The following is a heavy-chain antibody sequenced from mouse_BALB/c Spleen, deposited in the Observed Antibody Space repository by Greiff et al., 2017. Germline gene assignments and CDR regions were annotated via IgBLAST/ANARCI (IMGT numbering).Heavy chain of an antibody. CDR2: ISNGGGST. Sequence: EVQLVESGGGLVQPGGSLKLSCAASGFTFSSYTMSWVRQTPEKRLEWVAYISNGGGSTYYPDTVKGRFTISRDNAKNTLYLQMSSLKSEDTAMYYCARNWGYFDVWGAGTTVTVSS. J-gene: IGHJ1*01. CDR1: GFTFSSYT. D-gene: IGHD4-1*01. CDR3: ARNWGYFDV. V-gene: IGHV5-12-2*01.